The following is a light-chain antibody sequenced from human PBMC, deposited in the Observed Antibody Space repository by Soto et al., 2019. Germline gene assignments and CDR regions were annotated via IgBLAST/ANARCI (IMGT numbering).Light chain of an antibody. Sequence: QSVLTQPASVSGSPGQSITISCTGTSSVVGSYNLVSWYQQHPGKAPKLMIYEVSKRPSGVSNRFSGSKSGNTASLTISGLQAEDEADYYCCSYAGSSTYVFGTGTKVTLL. CDR1: SSVVGSYNL. J-gene: IGLJ1*01. V-gene: IGLV2-23*02. CDR3: CSYAGSSTYV. CDR2: EVS.